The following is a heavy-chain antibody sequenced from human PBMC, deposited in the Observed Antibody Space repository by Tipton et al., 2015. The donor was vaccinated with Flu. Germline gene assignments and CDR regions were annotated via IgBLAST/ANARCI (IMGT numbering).Heavy chain of an antibody. V-gene: IGHV4-59*01. CDR2: SFYSGSA. CDR3: AREDFWSGPRSFDI. CDR1: GASINSYY. D-gene: IGHD3-3*01. Sequence: TLSLTCTVSGASINSYYWSWIRQPPGKGLEWIGYSFYSGSANYNPSLKSRVSISVDMSKKQFSLKLSSVTAADTAVYYCAREDFWSGPRSFDIWGQGTMVTVSS. J-gene: IGHJ3*02.